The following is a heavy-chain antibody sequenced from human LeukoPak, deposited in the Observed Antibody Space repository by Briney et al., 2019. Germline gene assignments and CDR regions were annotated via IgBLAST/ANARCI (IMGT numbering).Heavy chain of an antibody. D-gene: IGHD3-3*01. CDR1: GYTFISHG. Sequence: ASVKVSCKASGYTFISHGLSWVRQAPGQGLEWMGGIIPIFGTANYAQKFQGRVTITADESTSKAYMELSSLRSEDTAVYYCARVRRSYDFWSGARAFDIWGQGTMVTVSS. J-gene: IGHJ3*02. V-gene: IGHV1-69*13. CDR2: IIPIFGTA. CDR3: ARVRRSYDFWSGARAFDI.